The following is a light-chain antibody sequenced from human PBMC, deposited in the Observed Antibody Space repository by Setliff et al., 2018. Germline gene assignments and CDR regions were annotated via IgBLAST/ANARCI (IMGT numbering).Light chain of an antibody. CDR3: QSYDRSLSAYV. Sequence: QSALAQPPSVSGAPGQRVTISCTGSSSNIGAGYDAHWYQQLPGTAPKLLMFGNTSRPSGVPDRFSGSKSGTSASLAITGLQAEDEADYFCQSYDRSLSAYVFGIGTKATVL. CDR2: GNT. CDR1: SSNIGAGYD. V-gene: IGLV1-40*01. J-gene: IGLJ1*01.